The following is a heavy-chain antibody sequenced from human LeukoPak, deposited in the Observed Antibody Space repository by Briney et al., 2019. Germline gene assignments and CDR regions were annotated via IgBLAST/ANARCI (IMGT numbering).Heavy chain of an antibody. CDR3: ASSARSLYWFDP. CDR1: GFTFSSYW. CDR2: INSDGSST. V-gene: IGHV3-74*01. Sequence: GGSLRLSCAASGFTFSSYWMHWVRQAPGKGLVWVSRINSDGSSTSYADSVKGRFTISRDNAKNTLYLQMNSLRAEDTAVYYCASSARSLYWFDPRGQGTLVTVSS. J-gene: IGHJ5*02. D-gene: IGHD6-6*01.